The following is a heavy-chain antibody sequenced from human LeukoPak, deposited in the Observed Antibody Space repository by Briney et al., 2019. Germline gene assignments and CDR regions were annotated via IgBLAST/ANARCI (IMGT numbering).Heavy chain of an antibody. Sequence: VGSLRLSCAASGFTFSSHGMDWGRQAPGKGLEWVSGITGGGTTYYADSVKGRFTISRDNSKNTLYLQMHSLRAADTAVYYCAKDPYGGNSLSELFDYWGQGTLVTVSS. J-gene: IGHJ4*02. CDR3: AKDPYGGNSLSELFDY. CDR2: ITGGGTT. D-gene: IGHD4-23*01. CDR1: GFTFSSHG. V-gene: IGHV3-23*01.